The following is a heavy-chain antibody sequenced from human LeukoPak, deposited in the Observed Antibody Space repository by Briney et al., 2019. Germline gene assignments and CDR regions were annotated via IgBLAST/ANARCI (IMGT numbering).Heavy chain of an antibody. CDR3: AVGELKPYYYDSSGYREDY. CDR2: INPNSGGT. D-gene: IGHD3-22*01. J-gene: IGHJ4*02. V-gene: IGHV1-2*02. Sequence: ASVKVSCKASGYTFTSYYMHWVRQAPGQGLEWMGWINPNSGGTNYAQKFQGRVTMTRDTSISTAYMELSRLRSDDTAVYYCAVGELKPYYYDSSGYREDYWGQGTLVTVSS. CDR1: GYTFTSYY.